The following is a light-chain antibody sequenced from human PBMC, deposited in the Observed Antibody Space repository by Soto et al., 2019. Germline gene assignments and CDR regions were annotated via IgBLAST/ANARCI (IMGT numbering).Light chain of an antibody. V-gene: IGKV3-20*01. CDR2: GAS. CDR3: QQYNSWPLT. Sequence: ETVLTQSPGTLSLSPGETATLSCRASQSVASNSLAWYQQKPGQAPRLLVYGASGRATDIPDRFSGRGSGTDFTLTINRLEPEDFAVYYCQQYNSWPLTFGGGTKVEIK. CDR1: QSVASNS. J-gene: IGKJ4*01.